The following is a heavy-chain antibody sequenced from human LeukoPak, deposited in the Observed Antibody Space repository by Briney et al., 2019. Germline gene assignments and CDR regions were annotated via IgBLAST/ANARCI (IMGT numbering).Heavy chain of an antibody. J-gene: IGHJ4*02. CDR3: ARGTSRIVGATTGDY. D-gene: IGHD1-26*01. CDR1: GGSISSYS. CDR2: IYFSGST. V-gene: IGHV4-59*12. Sequence: SETLSLTCTVSGGSISSYSWSWIRQPPGKGLEWIGYIYFSGSTNYNPSLKSRVTISVDTSKNQFSLKLSSVTAADTAVYYCARGTSRIVGATTGDYWGQGTLVTVSS.